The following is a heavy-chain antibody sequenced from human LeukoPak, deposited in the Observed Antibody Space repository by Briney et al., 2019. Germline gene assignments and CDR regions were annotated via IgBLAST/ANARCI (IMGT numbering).Heavy chain of an antibody. Sequence: GGSLRLSCAASGFTFSSYAMSWVRQAPGKGLEWVSAVSGSGGSTYYADSVKGRFTISRDNSKNTLYLQMNSLRAEDTAVYYCAKAPHGFVVVPAAIDYWGQGTLVTVSS. D-gene: IGHD2-2*01. CDR1: GFTFSSYA. J-gene: IGHJ4*02. CDR3: AKAPHGFVVVPAAIDY. CDR2: VSGSGGST. V-gene: IGHV3-23*01.